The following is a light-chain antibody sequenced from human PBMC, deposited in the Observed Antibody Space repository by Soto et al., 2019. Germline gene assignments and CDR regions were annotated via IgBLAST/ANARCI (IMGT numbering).Light chain of an antibody. CDR2: TNT. CDR1: SSNVGGNP. J-gene: IGLJ1*01. Sequence: QSALTQPPSASGTPGQRVTISCSGSSSNVGGNPVNWYQHVPTTAPKLLIYTNTQRPSGVPDRFSGSKSGTSAPLAISGLQSEDEADYYCASWDDSLNGPAFGTRTKVTVL. CDR3: ASWDDSLNGPA. V-gene: IGLV1-44*01.